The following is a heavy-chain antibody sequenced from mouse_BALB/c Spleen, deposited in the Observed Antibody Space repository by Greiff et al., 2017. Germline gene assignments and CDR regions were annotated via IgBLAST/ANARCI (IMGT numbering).Heavy chain of an antibody. D-gene: IGHD1-1*01. J-gene: IGHJ4*01. CDR3: ARGGLLRDYYAMDY. CDR1: GFTFSDYY. V-gene: IGHV5-4*02. Sequence: EVQVVESGGGLVKPGGSLKLSCAASGFTFSDYYMYWVRQTPEKRLEWVATISDGGSYTYYPDSVKGRFTISRDNAKNNLYLQMSSLKSEDTAMYYCARGGLLRDYYAMDYWGQGTSVTVSS. CDR2: ISDGGSYT.